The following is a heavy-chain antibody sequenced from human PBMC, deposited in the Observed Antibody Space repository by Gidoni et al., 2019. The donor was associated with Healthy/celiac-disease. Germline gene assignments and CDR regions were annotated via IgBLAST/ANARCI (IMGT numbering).Heavy chain of an antibody. J-gene: IGHJ3*02. CDR3: ARAHRNKSNSSGWYGDAFDI. D-gene: IGHD6-19*01. CDR1: GYTFTSYY. CDR2: INPSGGGT. V-gene: IGHV1-46*01. Sequence: QVQLVQSGAEVKKPGASVKVSCKASGYTFTSYYMPWVRQAPGQGLEWMGIINPSGGGTSYAQKFQGRVTMTRDTSTSTVYMELSSLRSEDTAVYYCARAHRNKSNSSGWYGDAFDIWGQGTMVTVSS.